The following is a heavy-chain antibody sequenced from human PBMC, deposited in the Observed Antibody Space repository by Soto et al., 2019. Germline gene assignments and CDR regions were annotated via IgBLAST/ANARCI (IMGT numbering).Heavy chain of an antibody. V-gene: IGHV1-69*12. Sequence: QVQLVQSGAEVKRHGSSLKVSCKASGGTFSSYAISWVRQAPGQGLEWMGGIIPIFGTANYAQKFQGRVTITADESTSTAYMELSSLRSEDTAVYYCARRANAGVIAVWFDYWGQGTLVTVSS. CDR1: GGTFSSYA. CDR3: ARRANAGVIAVWFDY. D-gene: IGHD6-19*01. CDR2: IIPIFGTA. J-gene: IGHJ4*02.